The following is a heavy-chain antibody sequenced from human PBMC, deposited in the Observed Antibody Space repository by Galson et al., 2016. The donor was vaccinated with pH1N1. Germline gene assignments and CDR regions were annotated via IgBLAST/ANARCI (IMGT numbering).Heavy chain of an antibody. D-gene: IGHD1-26*01. Sequence: SVKVSCKVSGYTLSELAIHWVRQTPGKGLEWMGGFDPEDDKPFYAQTFEGRVTMTQDTSTDTAYMQLSSLTSDDAAVYYCATEYTGSYYVPRYFDLWGLGTLVPVFS. J-gene: IGHJ2*01. CDR1: GYTLSELA. CDR3: ATEYTGSYYVPRYFDL. V-gene: IGHV1-24*01. CDR2: FDPEDDKP.